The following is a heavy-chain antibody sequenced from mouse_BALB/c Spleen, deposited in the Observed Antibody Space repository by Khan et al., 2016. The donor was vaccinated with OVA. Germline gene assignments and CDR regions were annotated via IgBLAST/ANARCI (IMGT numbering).Heavy chain of an antibody. CDR3: ARSTYRYAFAY. V-gene: IGHV3-8*02. CDR2: MIYTGYT. Sequence: EVQLQESGPSLVKPSQTLSLTCSVTGDSITSGYWSWIRKFPGNKLEYMGYMIYTGYTNYNPSLKSRLAIPRHPSKNQSYLQLNSVYTDDTATYYCARSTYRYAFAYWGQGTLVTVSA. CDR1: GDSITSGY. D-gene: IGHD2-14*01. J-gene: IGHJ3*01.